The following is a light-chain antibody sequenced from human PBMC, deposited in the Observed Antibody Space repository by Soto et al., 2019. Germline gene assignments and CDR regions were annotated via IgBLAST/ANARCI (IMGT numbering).Light chain of an antibody. V-gene: IGLV1-40*01. CDR2: GNS. J-gene: IGLJ1*01. CDR1: SSNIGAGYD. CDR3: QSFDSSLSGYV. Sequence: QCLLTQPASVSGAPGQMVTISCPGSSSNIGAGYDVHWYQQLPGTAPKLLIYGNSNRPSGVPDRFSGSKSGTSASLAITGLQVEDEADYYCQSFDSSLSGYVFGTGTKATVL.